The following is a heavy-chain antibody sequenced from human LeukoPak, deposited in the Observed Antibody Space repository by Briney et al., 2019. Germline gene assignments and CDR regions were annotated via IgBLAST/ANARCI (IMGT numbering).Heavy chain of an antibody. Sequence: PGRSLRLSCAASGFTFSSYGMHWVRQAPGKGLEWVAVISYDGSNKYYADSVKGRFTISRDNSKNTLYLQMNSLRAEDTAVYYCAITSNWNYIQWVYFDYWGQGTLVTVSS. J-gene: IGHJ4*02. CDR1: GFTFSSYG. CDR3: AITSNWNYIQWVYFDY. D-gene: IGHD1-7*01. V-gene: IGHV3-30*03. CDR2: ISYDGSNK.